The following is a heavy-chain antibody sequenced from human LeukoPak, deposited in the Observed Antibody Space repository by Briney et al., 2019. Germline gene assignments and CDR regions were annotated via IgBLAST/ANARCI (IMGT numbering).Heavy chain of an antibody. CDR3: ARHSNSGSYSGGH. Sequence: SETLSLTCTVSGGSISSSTYYWGWIRQPPGKGLEWIANIYYSGSTYYNPSLKSRVTISVDTSKNQFSLKLSSVTAADTAVYYCARHSNSGSYSGGHWGQGTLVTVSS. D-gene: IGHD1-26*01. CDR1: GGSISSSTYY. CDR2: IYYSGST. J-gene: IGHJ4*02. V-gene: IGHV4-39*01.